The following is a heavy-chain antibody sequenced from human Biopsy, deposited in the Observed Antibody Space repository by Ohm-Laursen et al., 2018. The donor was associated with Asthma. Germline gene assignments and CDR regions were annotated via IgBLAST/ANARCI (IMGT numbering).Heavy chain of an antibody. CDR2: ISSSGAST. D-gene: IGHD1-26*01. CDR1: GFTFSSYG. Sequence: SLRLSCAASGFTFSSYGMSWVRQAPGKGLEWVSSISSSGASTYYADSVKGRFTISRDNSKNTLYLQMGSLRADDTAVYYCAKGGTYTTDRYAYWGQGSLVTVSS. CDR3: AKGGTYTTDRYAY. J-gene: IGHJ4*02. V-gene: IGHV3-23*01.